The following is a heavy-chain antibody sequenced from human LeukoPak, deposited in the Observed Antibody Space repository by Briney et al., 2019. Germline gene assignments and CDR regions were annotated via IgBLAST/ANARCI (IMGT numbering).Heavy chain of an antibody. J-gene: IGHJ5*02. CDR3: AMGYSGYEWARKFLDWFDP. CDR2: MNPNSGNT. V-gene: IGHV1-8*03. Sequence: ASVKVSCKASGGTFSSYDINWVRQATGQGLEWMGWMNPNSGNTGYAQKFQGRVTITADKSTSTAYMELSSLRSEDTAVYYCAMGYSGYEWARKFLDWFDPWGQGTLVTVSS. D-gene: IGHD5-12*01. CDR1: GGTFSSYD.